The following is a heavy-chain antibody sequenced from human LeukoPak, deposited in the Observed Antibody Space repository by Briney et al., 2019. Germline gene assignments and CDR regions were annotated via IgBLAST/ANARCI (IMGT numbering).Heavy chain of an antibody. CDR3: AKTRPLDSSSWSHGDY. Sequence: GGSLRLSCAASGFTFSSYAMSWVRQAPGKGLEWVSAISGSGDSTYYGDSVKGRFTISRENSKNTLYLQMNSLRAEDTAVYYCAKTRPLDSSSWSHGDYWGQGTLVTVSS. CDR2: ISGSGDST. CDR1: GFTFSSYA. D-gene: IGHD6-13*01. J-gene: IGHJ4*02. V-gene: IGHV3-23*01.